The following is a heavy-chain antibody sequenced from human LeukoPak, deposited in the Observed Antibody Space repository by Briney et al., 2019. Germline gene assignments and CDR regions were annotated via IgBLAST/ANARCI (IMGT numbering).Heavy chain of an antibody. Sequence: GASVKVSCKASGGTFSSYAISWVRQAPGQGLEWMGGIIPIFGTANYAQKFQGRVTITPDESTSTAYMELSSLRSEDTAVYYCARSRITMIVVVILYDAFDIWGQGTMVTVSS. V-gene: IGHV1-69*13. D-gene: IGHD3-22*01. CDR2: IIPIFGTA. CDR3: ARSRITMIVVVILYDAFDI. J-gene: IGHJ3*02. CDR1: GGTFSSYA.